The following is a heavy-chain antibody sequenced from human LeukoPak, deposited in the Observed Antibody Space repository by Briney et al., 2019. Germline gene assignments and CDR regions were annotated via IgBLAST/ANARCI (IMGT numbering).Heavy chain of an antibody. Sequence: SETLSLTCTVSGGSTSNYYWNWIRQPPGRGLEWIGYIYYSGSTSYNPSLKSRVTISVDTSKSHFSLKLSSLTAADTAIYYCARGIIGVAITGAFDIWGQGTMVTVSS. V-gene: IGHV4-59*01. D-gene: IGHD3-3*02. CDR1: GGSTSNYY. J-gene: IGHJ3*02. CDR3: ARGIIGVAITGAFDI. CDR2: IYYSGST.